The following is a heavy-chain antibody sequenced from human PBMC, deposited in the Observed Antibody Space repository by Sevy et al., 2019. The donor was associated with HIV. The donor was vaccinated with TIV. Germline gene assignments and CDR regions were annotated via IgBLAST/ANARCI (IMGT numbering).Heavy chain of an antibody. J-gene: IGHJ5*02. Sequence: GGSLRLSCAASGFTFSNAWMSWVRQAPGKGLEWVGRIKSKTDGGTTDYAAPVKGRFTISRDDSKNTLYLQMNSLKTEDTAVYYCTTDWATVTSSGPYNWFDPWGQGTLVTVSS. V-gene: IGHV3-15*01. D-gene: IGHD4-17*01. CDR1: GFTFSNAW. CDR2: IKSKTDGGTT. CDR3: TTDWATVTSSGPYNWFDP.